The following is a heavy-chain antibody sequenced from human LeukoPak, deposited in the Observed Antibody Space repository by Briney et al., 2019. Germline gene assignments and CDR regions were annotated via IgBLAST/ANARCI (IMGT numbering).Heavy chain of an antibody. Sequence: SQTLSLTCTVSGGSISSGSYYWGWHRQPAGKGLEGIGRIYTSGSTNYNPSLKSRVTISVDTSKNQFSLKLSSVTAADTAVYYCARGGSSSSYDAFDIWGQGTMVTVSS. J-gene: IGHJ3*02. CDR2: IYTSGST. V-gene: IGHV4-61*02. CDR3: ARGGSSSSYDAFDI. CDR1: GGSISSGSYY. D-gene: IGHD6-13*01.